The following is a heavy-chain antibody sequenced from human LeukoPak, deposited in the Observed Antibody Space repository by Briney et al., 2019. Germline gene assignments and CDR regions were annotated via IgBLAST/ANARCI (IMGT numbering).Heavy chain of an antibody. V-gene: IGHV3-21*04. J-gene: IGHJ3*02. CDR2: ISSSSSYI. D-gene: IGHD1-26*01. CDR3: AKDGVRGALDAFDI. Sequence: GGSLRLSCAASGFTFSTYTMNWVRQAPGKGLEWVSSISSSSSYIYYADSVKGRFTISRDNAKNSLYLQMNSLRAEDTAVYYCAKDGVRGALDAFDIWGQGTMVTVSS. CDR1: GFTFSTYT.